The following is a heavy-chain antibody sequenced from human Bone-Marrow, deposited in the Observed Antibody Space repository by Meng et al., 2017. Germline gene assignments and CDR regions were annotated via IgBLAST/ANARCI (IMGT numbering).Heavy chain of an antibody. J-gene: IGHJ4*02. D-gene: IGHD6-19*01. CDR3: AKSIVSSGWYSEGY. Sequence: GESLKISCAASGFTFSSYGMHWVRQAPGKGLEWVSAISGSGGSTYYADSVKGRFTISRDNSKNTLYLQMNSLRAEDTAVYYCAKSIVSSGWYSEGYWGQGTLVTVSS. CDR2: ISGSGGST. V-gene: IGHV3-23*01. CDR1: GFTFSSYG.